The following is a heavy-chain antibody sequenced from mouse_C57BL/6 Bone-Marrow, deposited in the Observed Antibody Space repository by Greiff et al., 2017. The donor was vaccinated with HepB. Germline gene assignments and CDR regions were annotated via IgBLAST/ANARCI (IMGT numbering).Heavy chain of an antibody. D-gene: IGHD2-1*01. J-gene: IGHJ1*03. Sequence: VQLQQPGAELVRPGSSVKLSCKASGYTFTSYWMHWVKQRPIQGLEWIGNIDPSDSETHYNQKFKDKATLTVDKSSSTAYMQLSSLTSEDSAVYDCARPYGNFYWYFDVWGTGTTVTVSS. CDR3: ARPYGNFYWYFDV. CDR1: GYTFTSYW. CDR2: IDPSDSET. V-gene: IGHV1-52*01.